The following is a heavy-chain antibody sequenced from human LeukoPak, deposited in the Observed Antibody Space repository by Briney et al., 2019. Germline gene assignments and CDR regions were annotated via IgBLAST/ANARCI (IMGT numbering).Heavy chain of an antibody. V-gene: IGHV3-30*04. J-gene: IGHJ4*02. Sequence: GGSLRLSCAASGFTFSAYAMHWVRQAPGNGLEWVAIISFDGSNKYYADSVKGRFTISRDNSKNTLYLQMNSLRAEDTAVYYCAKDTSDILTGYYSGDYWGQGTLVTVSS. CDR1: GFTFSAYA. CDR2: ISFDGSNK. D-gene: IGHD3-9*01. CDR3: AKDTSDILTGYYSGDY.